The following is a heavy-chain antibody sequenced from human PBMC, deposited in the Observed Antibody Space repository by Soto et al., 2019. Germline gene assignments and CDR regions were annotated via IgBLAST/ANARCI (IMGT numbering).Heavy chain of an antibody. D-gene: IGHD3-3*01. CDR1: GGSVSSGSYY. J-gene: IGHJ6*02. CDR2: IYYSGST. CDR3: LRGQVYDFWSGYPQYYYYGMDV. Sequence: SETLSLTCTVSGGSVSSGSYYWSWIRQPPGKGLEWIGYIYYSGSTNYNPSLKSRVTISVDTSKNQFSLKLSSVTAADTAVYYCLRGQVYDFWSGYPQYYYYGMDVWGQGTTVTVSS. V-gene: IGHV4-61*01.